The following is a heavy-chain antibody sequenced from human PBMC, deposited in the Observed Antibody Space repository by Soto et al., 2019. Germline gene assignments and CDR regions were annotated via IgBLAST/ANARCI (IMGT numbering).Heavy chain of an antibody. J-gene: IGHJ4*02. D-gene: IGHD6-19*01. CDR1: GFTFSSYS. Sequence: ESGGGLVKPGGSLRLSCAASGFTFSSYSMNWVRQAPGKGLEWVSSISSSSSYIYYADSVKGRFTISRDNAKNSLYLQMNSLRAEDTAVYYCAREGGGIAVAGTFDYWGQGTLVTVSS. CDR3: AREGGGIAVAGTFDY. CDR2: ISSSSSYI. V-gene: IGHV3-21*01.